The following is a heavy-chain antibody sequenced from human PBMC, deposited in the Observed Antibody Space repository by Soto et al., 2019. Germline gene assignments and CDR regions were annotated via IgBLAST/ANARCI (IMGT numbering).Heavy chain of an antibody. D-gene: IGHD2-15*01. Sequence: NPSETLSLTCTVSGGSISIYYWSCIRQPAGKGLEWIGRIYTSGSTNYNPSLKSRVTMSVDTSKNQFSLKLSSVTAADTAVYYCARDSRWYCSGGSCFYYYYGMDVWGQGTTVTVSS. J-gene: IGHJ6*02. CDR3: ARDSRWYCSGGSCFYYYYGMDV. CDR1: GGSISIYY. CDR2: IYTSGST. V-gene: IGHV4-4*07.